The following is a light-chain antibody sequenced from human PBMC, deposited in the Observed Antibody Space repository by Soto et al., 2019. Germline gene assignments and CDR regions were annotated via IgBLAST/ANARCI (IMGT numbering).Light chain of an antibody. J-gene: IGKJ5*01. V-gene: IGKV3-15*01. CDR1: QSVGRK. CDR3: QQYDKWISIT. Sequence: IVMTQSPATLSVSPGERATFSCRASQSVGRKLVWYQQKAGQAPRPLIFDASTRATGIPARFSGSGSGTEFTLTISRLEPEDFAVYYCQQYDKWISITFGQGARLEIK. CDR2: DAS.